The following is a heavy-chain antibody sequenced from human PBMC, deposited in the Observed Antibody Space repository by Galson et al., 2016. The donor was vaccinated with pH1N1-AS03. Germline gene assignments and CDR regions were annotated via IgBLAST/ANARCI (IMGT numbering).Heavy chain of an antibody. D-gene: IGHD1-26*01. Sequence: SLRLSCAASGFTFTSSWMHWVRQAPGKGLVWVSHINEDGGTTRYADYVKGRFTISRDNAKNTLYLQMNSLRARDTAGDFCVREQGGSDDYWGQGTLVTVSS. CDR2: INEDGGTT. CDR3: VREQGGSDDY. V-gene: IGHV3-74*01. CDR1: GFTFTSSW. J-gene: IGHJ4*02.